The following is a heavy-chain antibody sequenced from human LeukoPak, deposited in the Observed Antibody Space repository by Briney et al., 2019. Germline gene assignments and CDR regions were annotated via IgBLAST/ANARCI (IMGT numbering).Heavy chain of an antibody. CDR1: GGSFSGYY. V-gene: IGHV4-34*01. D-gene: IGHD6-19*01. Sequence: SETLSLTCAVYGGSFSGYYWSWIRQLPGKGLEWIGEINHSGSTNYNPSLKSRVTISVDTSKNQFSLKLSSVTAADTAVYYCARGLRRLGYNWFDPWGQGTLVTVSS. J-gene: IGHJ5*02. CDR3: ARGLRRLGYNWFDP. CDR2: INHSGST.